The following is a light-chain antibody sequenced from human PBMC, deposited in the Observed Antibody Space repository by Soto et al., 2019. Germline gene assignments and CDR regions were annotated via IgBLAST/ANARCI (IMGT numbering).Light chain of an antibody. J-gene: IGLJ2*01. V-gene: IGLV4-69*01. CDR2: LNSDGSH. CDR1: SGHGSYA. Sequence: QPVLTQSPSASASLGASVKLTCTLSSGHGSYAIAWHQQQPEKGPRYLMKLNSDGSHSKGDGIPDRFSGSSSGAERYVTISSLQSEDEADYYCQTWGTGIQVFGGGTQLTVL. CDR3: QTWGTGIQV.